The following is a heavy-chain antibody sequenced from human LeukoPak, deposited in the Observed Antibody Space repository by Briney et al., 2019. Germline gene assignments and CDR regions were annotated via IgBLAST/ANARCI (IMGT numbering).Heavy chain of an antibody. J-gene: IGHJ4*02. CDR2: ISDSGGKT. CDR1: GFTFSNYG. D-gene: IGHD1-1*01. V-gene: IGHV3-23*01. Sequence: GGSLRLSCAASGFTFSNYGMNWVRQAPGKGLEWVSVISDSGGKTHYADSVKGRFTISRDNSKNSLYLQMNSLRLEDTAVYYCATRPGYRAFDYWGQGTLVTVSS. CDR3: ATRPGYRAFDY.